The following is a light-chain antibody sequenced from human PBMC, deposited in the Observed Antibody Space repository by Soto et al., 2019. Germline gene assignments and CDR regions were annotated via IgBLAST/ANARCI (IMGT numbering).Light chain of an antibody. V-gene: IGKV1-5*03. Sequence: DIQMTQSPSTLSASVGYRFTITCRASQSISSWLAWYQQKPGKAPKLLIYKASSLESGVPSRFSGSGSGTEFTLTISCLQPDDSATYYCQQYDSYWTFGQGTKVDIK. CDR1: QSISSW. CDR2: KAS. CDR3: QQYDSYWT. J-gene: IGKJ1*01.